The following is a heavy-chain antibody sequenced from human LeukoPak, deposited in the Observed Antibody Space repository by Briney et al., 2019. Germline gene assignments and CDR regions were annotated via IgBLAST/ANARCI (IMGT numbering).Heavy chain of an antibody. Sequence: QSGGSLRLSCAASGFTFSSYGMHWVRQAPGKGLEWVAVISYDGSNKYYADSVKGRFTISRDNFKNTPYLQMNSLRAEDTAVYYCAKDRSSSWTLDYWGQGTLVTVSS. CDR3: AKDRSSSWTLDY. D-gene: IGHD6-13*01. CDR2: ISYDGSNK. CDR1: GFTFSSYG. V-gene: IGHV3-30*18. J-gene: IGHJ4*02.